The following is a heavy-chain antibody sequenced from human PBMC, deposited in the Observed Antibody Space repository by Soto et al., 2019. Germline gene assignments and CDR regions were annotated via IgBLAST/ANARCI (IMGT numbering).Heavy chain of an antibody. V-gene: IGHV1-3*01. J-gene: IGHJ5*02. CDR2: INAGNGNT. CDR1: GYTFTSYA. D-gene: IGHD3-22*01. CDR3: AREGDYYDSSGYDYNWFDP. Sequence: QVQLVQSGAEVKKPGASVKVSCKASGYTFTSYAMHWVRQAPGQRLEWMGWINAGNGNTKYSQKFQGRVTITRDTYASTAYMELSSLRSEDTAVYYCAREGDYYDSSGYDYNWFDPWGQGTLVTVSS.